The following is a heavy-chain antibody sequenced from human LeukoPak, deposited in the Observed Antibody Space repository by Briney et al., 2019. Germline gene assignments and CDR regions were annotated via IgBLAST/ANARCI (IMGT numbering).Heavy chain of an antibody. CDR3: ARNQDGYANFDY. D-gene: IGHD5-24*01. J-gene: IGHJ4*02. CDR2: IYYSGTT. V-gene: IGHV4-30-4*01. Sequence: SETLSLTCTVSGGSISSGDYCWSWIRQPPGEGLEWIGYIYYSGTTFYNPSLKSRPTISVDTSKNQFPLKVSSVTAADTAVYYCARNQDGYANFDYWGQGTLVTVSS. CDR1: GGSISSGDYC.